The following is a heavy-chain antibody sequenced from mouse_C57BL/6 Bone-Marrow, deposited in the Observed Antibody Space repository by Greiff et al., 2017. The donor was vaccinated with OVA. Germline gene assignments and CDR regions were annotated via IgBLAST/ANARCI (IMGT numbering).Heavy chain of an antibody. CDR1: GYSITSGYY. V-gene: IGHV3-6*01. CDR2: ISYDGSN. Sequence: EVQLQESGPGLVKPSQSLSLTCSVTGYSITSGYYWNWIRQFPGNKLEWMGYISYDGSNNYNPSLKNRISITRDTSKNQFFLKLNSVTTEDTATYYCARGGLAGYAMDYWGQGTSVTVSS. D-gene: IGHD6-1*01. CDR3: ARGGLAGYAMDY. J-gene: IGHJ4*01.